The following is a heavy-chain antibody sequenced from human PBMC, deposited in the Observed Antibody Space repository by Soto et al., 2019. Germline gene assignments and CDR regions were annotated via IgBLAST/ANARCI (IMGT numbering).Heavy chain of an antibody. V-gene: IGHV4-34*01. D-gene: IGHD2-2*01. Sequence: SETLSLTCAVYGASLSGYSWSWIRQPPGKGLEWIGELNHSGSTNYSPSLKSLVTMSVDTSRNQFSLKLSSVTAADTAVYYCARVGYCSTISCYNLDFWGQGTPVTVSS. J-gene: IGHJ4*02. CDR3: ARVGYCSTISCYNLDF. CDR2: LNHSGST. CDR1: GASLSGYS.